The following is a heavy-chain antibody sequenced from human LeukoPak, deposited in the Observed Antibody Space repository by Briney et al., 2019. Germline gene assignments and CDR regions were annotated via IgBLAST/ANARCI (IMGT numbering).Heavy chain of an antibody. CDR2: ISSSSSYI. J-gene: IGHJ6*02. CDR3: ARGIVVNIYYYYGMDV. D-gene: IGHD1-26*01. Sequence: PGGSLRLSCAASGFTFSSYSMNWVRQAPGKGLEWVSSISSSSSYIYYADSVKGRFTISRDNAKNSLYLQMNSLRAEDTAVYYCARGIVVNIYYYYGMDVWGQGTTVTVSS. CDR1: GFTFSSYS. V-gene: IGHV3-21*01.